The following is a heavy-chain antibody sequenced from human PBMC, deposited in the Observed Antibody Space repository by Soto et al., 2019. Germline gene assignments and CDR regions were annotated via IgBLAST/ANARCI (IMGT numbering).Heavy chain of an antibody. Sequence: PGGSLRLSCAASGFTFSSYAMHWVRQAPGKGLEWVAVISFDGSNKYYADSVQGRFTISRDNSKNTLYLQMNSLRTEDTAVYYCAKDNDYGDSPGLYYFAHSRHGTLPTASS. J-gene: IGHJ4*01. CDR1: GFTFSSYA. CDR3: AKDNDYGDSPGLYYFAH. CDR2: ISFDGSNK. V-gene: IGHV3-30*04. D-gene: IGHD4-17*01.